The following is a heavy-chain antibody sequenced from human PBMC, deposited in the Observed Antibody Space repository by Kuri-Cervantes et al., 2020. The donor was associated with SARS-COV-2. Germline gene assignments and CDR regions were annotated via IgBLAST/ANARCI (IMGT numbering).Heavy chain of an antibody. Sequence: SLKISCAASGFTFDDYAMHWVRQAPGKGLEWVSGISWNSGSIGYADSVKGRFTISRDNAKNSLYLQMNSLRAEDTAVYYCANQPGYDFWSGYSYWGQGTLVTVSS. V-gene: IGHV3-9*01. CDR1: GFTFDDYA. D-gene: IGHD3-3*01. CDR2: ISWNSGSI. J-gene: IGHJ4*02. CDR3: ANQPGYDFWSGYSY.